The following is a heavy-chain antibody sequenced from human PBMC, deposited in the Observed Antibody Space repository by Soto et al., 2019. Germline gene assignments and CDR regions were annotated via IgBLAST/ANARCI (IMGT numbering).Heavy chain of an antibody. J-gene: IGHJ6*02. D-gene: IGHD4-17*01. CDR2: IYYSGST. V-gene: IGHV4-31*03. CDR1: GGSVNNANYF. Sequence: QVRLEESGPGLVKPSETLSLICSVSGGSVNNANYFWNWIRHHPENGLEWLGYIYYSGSTRYNPSFKTRASLSIDTSKNQFSLRLNSVTVADTAVYFCARDADYGGSRGGMDVWGRGTTVNVSS. CDR3: ARDADYGGSRGGMDV.